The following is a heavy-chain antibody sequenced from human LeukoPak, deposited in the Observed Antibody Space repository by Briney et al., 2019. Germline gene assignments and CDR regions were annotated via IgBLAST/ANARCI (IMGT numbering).Heavy chain of an antibody. CDR3: AKVLTAAGLDL. D-gene: IGHD3/OR15-3a*01. Sequence: SETLSLTCSVSGGSMSDSITWGWVRQPPGKGLEWLANIHDDGRPAPNPSLRSRLTISQDRSKNQFSLKVSSVTAADTAFYYCAKVLTAAGLDLWGQGILVTVSS. CDR1: GGSMSDSIT. CDR2: IHDDGRP. V-gene: IGHV4/OR15-8*01. J-gene: IGHJ5*02.